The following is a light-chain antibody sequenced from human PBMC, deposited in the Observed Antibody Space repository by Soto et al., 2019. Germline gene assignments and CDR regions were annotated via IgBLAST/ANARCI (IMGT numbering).Light chain of an antibody. J-gene: IGLJ1*01. CDR1: SSDVGGYNY. Sequence: QSVLTQPASVSASPGQSITISCTGTSSDVGGYNYVAWYQQHPDKAPKLLIYDVTNRPSGVSIRFSGSKSGDTASLTISGLLPEDEADYYCTSYTSIYTSVFGTGTKVTVL. CDR3: TSYTSIYTSV. V-gene: IGLV2-14*01. CDR2: DVT.